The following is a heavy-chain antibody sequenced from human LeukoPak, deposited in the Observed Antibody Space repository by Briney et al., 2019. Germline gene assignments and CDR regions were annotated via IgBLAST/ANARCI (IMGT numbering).Heavy chain of an antibody. J-gene: IGHJ3*02. V-gene: IGHV1-24*01. CDR1: GYTFTSYG. CDR2: FDPEDGET. Sequence: GASVKVSCKASGYTFTSYGISWVRQAPGKGLEWMGGFDPEDGETIYAQKFQGRVTMTEDTSTDTAYMELSSLRSEDTAVYYCATHRQQLVLEAFDIWGQGTMVTVSS. CDR3: ATHRQQLVLEAFDI. D-gene: IGHD6-13*01.